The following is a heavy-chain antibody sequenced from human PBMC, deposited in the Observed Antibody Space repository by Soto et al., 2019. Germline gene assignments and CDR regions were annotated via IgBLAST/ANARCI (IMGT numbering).Heavy chain of an antibody. CDR2: INYSGST. Sequence: PSETLSLTCTVSGGSISSYYWSWIRQPPGKGLEWIGYINYSGSTTYNPSLRSRVTITVDTSKNQLSLKLSSVTAADTAVYYCARSRYSGYDSLDYWGQGTLVTVSS. V-gene: IGHV4-59*08. CDR3: ARSRYSGYDSLDY. J-gene: IGHJ4*02. CDR1: GGSISSYY. D-gene: IGHD5-12*01.